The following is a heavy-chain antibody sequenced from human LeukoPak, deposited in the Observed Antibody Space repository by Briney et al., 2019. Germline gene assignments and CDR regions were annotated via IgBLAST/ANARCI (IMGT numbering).Heavy chain of an antibody. CDR3: AREHYFYHMDG. Sequence: GGSLRLSCAASGFTFSSQWMSWVRQAPGKGLEWVANVNQGGTEKYYVDSVKGRFTISRDNAENSLYLQMNSLRAEDTAVYYCAREHYFYHMDGWGEGTTVTVSS. J-gene: IGHJ6*03. CDR2: VNQGGTEK. CDR1: GFTFSSQW. V-gene: IGHV3-7*01.